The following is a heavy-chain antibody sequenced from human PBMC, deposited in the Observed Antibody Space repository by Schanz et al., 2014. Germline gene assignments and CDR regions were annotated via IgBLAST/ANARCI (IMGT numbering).Heavy chain of an antibody. CDR1: GFTFSPYW. J-gene: IGHJ3*02. CDR2: INGDGSNT. CDR3: ARKMKLGVYGGKGHDSLDI. Sequence: VQLVESGGGVVQPGRSLRLSCGSSGFTFSPYWMHWVRQAPGKGLVWVSRINGDGSNTNYADSVKGRFTISRDNAKNTLYLQMNSLSAEDTAVYYCARKMKLGVYGGKGHDSLDIWGQGTMVTVSS. V-gene: IGHV3-74*02. D-gene: IGHD4-17*01.